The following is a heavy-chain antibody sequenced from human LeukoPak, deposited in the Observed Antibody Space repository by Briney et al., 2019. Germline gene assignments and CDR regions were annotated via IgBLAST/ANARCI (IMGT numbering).Heavy chain of an antibody. Sequence: VPSVKVSCKASGFTFTSSAMQWVRQARGQRLEWIGWIVVGSGNTNYAQKFQERVTITRDMSTSTAYMELSSLRSEDTAVYYCARGGSSWTRRYYFDYWGQGTLVTVSS. V-gene: IGHV1-58*02. D-gene: IGHD6-13*01. CDR1: GFTFTSSA. J-gene: IGHJ4*02. CDR2: IVVGSGNT. CDR3: ARGGSSWTRRYYFDY.